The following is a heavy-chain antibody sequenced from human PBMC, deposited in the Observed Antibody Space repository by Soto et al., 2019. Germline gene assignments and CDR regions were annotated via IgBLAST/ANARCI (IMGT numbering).Heavy chain of an antibody. D-gene: IGHD2-15*01. Sequence: QTGGSLRLSCAASGFTFSSYGMHWVRQAPGKGLEWVAVIWYDGSNKYYADSVKGRFTISRDNSKNTLYLQVNSLRAEDTAVYYCARDLRYCSGGSCLTRSWDPSDAFDIWRQGTMVTVSS. V-gene: IGHV3-33*01. CDR3: ARDLRYCSGGSCLTRSWDPSDAFDI. J-gene: IGHJ3*02. CDR2: IWYDGSNK. CDR1: GFTFSSYG.